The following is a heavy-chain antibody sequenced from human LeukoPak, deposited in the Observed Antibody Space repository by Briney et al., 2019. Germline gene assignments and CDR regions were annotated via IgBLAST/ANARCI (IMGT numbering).Heavy chain of an antibody. CDR2: ISGSGAAT. CDR3: ANWRDIWSGYGFDS. J-gene: IGHJ4*02. D-gene: IGHD3-3*01. CDR1: GFVFSNYA. V-gene: IGHV3-23*01. Sequence: GGSLRLSCAASGFVFSNYAMTWVRQAPGKGLECVSSISGSGAATYYADSVKGRFIISRDNSKNSVFLQMNRLRGEDTAVYYCANWRDIWSGYGFDSWGQGTLVTASS.